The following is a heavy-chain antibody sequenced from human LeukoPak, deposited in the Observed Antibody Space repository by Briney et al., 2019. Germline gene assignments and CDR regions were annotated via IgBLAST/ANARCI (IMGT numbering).Heavy chain of an antibody. D-gene: IGHD1-26*01. CDR3: ARHVWELLLGGLYYHYYMDV. CDR1: GGSISSYY. J-gene: IGHJ6*03. V-gene: IGHV4-59*08. Sequence: PSETLSLTCTVSGGSISSYYWSWIRQPPGKGLEWIGYIYYSGSTNYNPSLKSRVTISVDTSKNQFSLKLSSVTAADTAVYYCARHVWELLLGGLYYHYYMDVWGKGTTVTVSS. CDR2: IYYSGST.